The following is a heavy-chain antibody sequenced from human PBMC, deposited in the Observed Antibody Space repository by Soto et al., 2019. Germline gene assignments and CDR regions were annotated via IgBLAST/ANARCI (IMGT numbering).Heavy chain of an antibody. V-gene: IGHV3-7*04. CDR2: IKEDGSEI. D-gene: IGHD2-2*01. CDR1: GFTFSNYW. J-gene: IGHJ6*02. Sequence: EVQLVESGGGLVQPGGSLRLSCAASGFTFSNYWMSWVRQAPGKGLEWVANIKEDGSEIYFVDSVKGRFTISRDNAKNSLYLQMNSLRAEDTAVYYCARGTPYCTSTSCSPSYSYGMDVWGQGTTFTVSS. CDR3: ARGTPYCTSTSCSPSYSYGMDV.